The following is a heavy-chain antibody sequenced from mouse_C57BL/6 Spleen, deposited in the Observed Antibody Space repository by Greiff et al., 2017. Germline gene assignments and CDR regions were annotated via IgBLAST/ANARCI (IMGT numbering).Heavy chain of an antibody. V-gene: IGHV5-4*01. J-gene: IGHJ4*01. CDR2: ISDGGSYT. CDR1: GFTFSSYA. CDR3: AREDGNYAMDY. D-gene: IGHD2-1*01. Sequence: EVKLVESGGGLVKPGGSLKLSCAASGFTFSSYAMSWVRQTPEKRLEWVATISDGGSYTYYPDNVKGRFTISRDNAKNNLYLQMSHLKSEDTAMYYCAREDGNYAMDYWGQGTSVTVSS.